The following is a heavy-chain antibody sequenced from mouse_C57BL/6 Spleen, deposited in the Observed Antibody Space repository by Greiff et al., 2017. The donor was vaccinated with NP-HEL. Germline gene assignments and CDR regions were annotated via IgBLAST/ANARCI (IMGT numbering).Heavy chain of an antibody. D-gene: IGHD1-2*01. Sequence: EVKLMESGGGLVQPKGSLKLSCAASGFSFNTYAMNWVRQAPGKGLEWVARIRSKSNNYATYYADSVKDRFTISRDDSESMLYLQMNNLKTEDTAMYYCVRVAKGFDYWGQGTTLTVSS. J-gene: IGHJ2*01. CDR1: GFSFNTYA. V-gene: IGHV10-1*01. CDR3: VRVAKGFDY. CDR2: IRSKSNNYAT.